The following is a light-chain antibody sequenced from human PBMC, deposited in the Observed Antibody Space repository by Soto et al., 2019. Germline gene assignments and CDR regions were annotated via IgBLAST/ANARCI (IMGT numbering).Light chain of an antibody. Sequence: EIVLTQSPGTLSLSPGDRATLSSRASQSVGRDYLAWFQHKGGQAPRLLVHGASNRATGIPDRFSGSGSGTDFTLIISRLEPEDFAVYYCHQYATDPLTFGGGTKVEI. J-gene: IGKJ4*01. V-gene: IGKV3-20*01. CDR3: HQYATDPLT. CDR2: GAS. CDR1: QSVGRDY.